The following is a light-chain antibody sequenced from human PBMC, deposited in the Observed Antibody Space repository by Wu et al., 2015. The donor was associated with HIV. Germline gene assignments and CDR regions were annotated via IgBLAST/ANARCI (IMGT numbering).Light chain of an antibody. CDR2: TAT. CDR3: QHLNKLPIT. J-gene: IGKJ4*01. V-gene: IGKV1-9*01. Sequence: IQLTQSPSSLSASIGDKVTITCRASQGISSYLAWYQQKPGEAPKLLIYTATTLQSGVSSRFSGSGSGTDFALTISNLQPEDFATYYCQHLNKLPITFGGGTKLESN. CDR1: QGISSY.